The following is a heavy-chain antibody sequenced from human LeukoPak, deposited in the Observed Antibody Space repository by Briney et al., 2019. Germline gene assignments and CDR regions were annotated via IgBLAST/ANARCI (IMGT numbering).Heavy chain of an antibody. CDR1: GGSNSTYY. CDR3: ARGVYEAQFDP. D-gene: IGHD3-16*01. J-gene: IGHJ5*02. V-gene: IGHV4-59*01. CDR2: IHYSGSS. Sequence: SETLSLTCSVSGGSNSTYYWSWVRQPPGKGPEWIGYIHYSGSSNYNPSLKSRVTISVDTSKNQFSLKLTSVTAADTAMYYCARGVYEAQFDPWGQGTLVIASS.